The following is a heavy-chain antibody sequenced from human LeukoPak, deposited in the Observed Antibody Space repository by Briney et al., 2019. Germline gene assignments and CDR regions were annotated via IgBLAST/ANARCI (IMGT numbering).Heavy chain of an antibody. CDR3: AREFKQQLVPYAFDI. J-gene: IGHJ3*02. Sequence: ASVKVSCKASGYTFTGYYMHWVRQAPGQGLEWMGWINPNSGGTNYAQKFQGRVTMTRDSSISTAYMELSRLRSDDTAVYYCAREFKQQLVPYAFDIWGQGTMVTVSS. D-gene: IGHD6-13*01. CDR2: INPNSGGT. CDR1: GYTFTGYY. V-gene: IGHV1-2*02.